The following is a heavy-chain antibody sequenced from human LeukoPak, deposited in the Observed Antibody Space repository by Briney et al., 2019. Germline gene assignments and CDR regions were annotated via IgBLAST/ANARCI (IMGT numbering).Heavy chain of an antibody. V-gene: IGHV3-48*01. D-gene: IGHD1-26*01. CDR3: ARDRDLVGATPFDY. J-gene: IGHJ4*02. CDR1: GFTFTNYP. Sequence: GRSLRLSCAASGFTFTNYPMHWVRQAPGKGLEWVSYISSGSSIIYYADSVKGRFTISRDNAKNSLYLQMNSLRAGDTAVYYCARDRDLVGATPFDYWGQGTLVTVSS. CDR2: ISSGSSII.